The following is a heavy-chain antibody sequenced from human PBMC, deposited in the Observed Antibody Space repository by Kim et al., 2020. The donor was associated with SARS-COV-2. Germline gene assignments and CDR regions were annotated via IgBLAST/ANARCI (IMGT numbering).Heavy chain of an antibody. J-gene: IGHJ4*02. CDR2: INHSGST. V-gene: IGHV4-34*01. CDR3: AGKVVAATKDKKARVRRRSGFDY. Sequence: SETLSLTCAVYGGSFSGYYWSWIRQPPGKGLEWIGEINHSGSTNYNPSLKSRVTIPVDTSKNKFSLKLSSVTAAVTAGYYCAGKVVAATKDKKARVRRRSGFDYWGQGTLVTVSS. CDR1: GGSFSGYY. D-gene: IGHD2-15*01.